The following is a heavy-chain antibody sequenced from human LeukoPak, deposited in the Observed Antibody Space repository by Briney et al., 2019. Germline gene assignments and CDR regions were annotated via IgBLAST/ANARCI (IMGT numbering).Heavy chain of an antibody. CDR1: GGTFSSYA. CDR3: ARAAGGDSIRKTCPFNFDY. D-gene: IGHD2-21*02. Sequence: SVKVSCKASGGTFSSYAISWVRQAPGQGLEWMGGIIPIFGTANYAQKFQGRVTITADESTSTAYMELSSLRSEDTAVYYCARAAGGDSIRKTCPFNFDYWGQGTLVTVSS. V-gene: IGHV1-69*13. CDR2: IIPIFGTA. J-gene: IGHJ4*02.